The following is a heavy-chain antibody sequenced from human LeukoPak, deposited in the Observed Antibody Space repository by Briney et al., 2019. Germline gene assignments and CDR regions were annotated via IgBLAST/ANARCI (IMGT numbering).Heavy chain of an antibody. D-gene: IGHD2-21*01. CDR2: IYYSGST. Sequence: SQTLSLTCTVSGGSISSGGYYWSWIRQHPGKGLEWIGYIYYSGSTYYNPSLKSRVTISVDTSKNQFSLKLSSVTAADTAVYYCAREHDGDYYFDYWGQGTLVTVSS. V-gene: IGHV4-31*03. J-gene: IGHJ4*02. CDR3: AREHDGDYYFDY. CDR1: GGSISSGGYY.